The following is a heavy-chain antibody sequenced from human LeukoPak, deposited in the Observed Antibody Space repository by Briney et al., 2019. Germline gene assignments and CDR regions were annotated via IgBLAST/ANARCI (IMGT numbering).Heavy chain of an antibody. CDR3: ARDPGEHYDFWSGYSSYVHDAFDI. J-gene: IGHJ3*02. Sequence: GASVKVSCKASGYTFTSYGISWVRQVPGQGLEWMGWINPNSGGTNYAQKFQGRVTMTRDTSISTAYMELSRLRSDDTAVYYCARDPGEHYDFWSGYSSYVHDAFDIWGQGTMVTVSS. V-gene: IGHV1-2*02. CDR2: INPNSGGT. D-gene: IGHD3-3*01. CDR1: GYTFTSYG.